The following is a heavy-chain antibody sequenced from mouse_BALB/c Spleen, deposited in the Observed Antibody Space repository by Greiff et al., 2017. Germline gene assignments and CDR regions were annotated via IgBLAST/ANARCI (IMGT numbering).Heavy chain of an antibody. CDR1: GFTFSDYY. D-gene: IGHD2-4*01. J-gene: IGHJ3*01. CDR3: ARGDYDETWFAY. V-gene: IGHV5-4*02. Sequence: EVKLVESGGGLVKPGGSLKLSCAASGFTFSDYYMYWVRQTPEKRLEWVATISDGGSYTYYPDSVKGRFTISRDNAKNNLYLQMSSLKSEDTAMYYCARGDYDETWFAYWGQGTLVTVSA. CDR2: ISDGGSYT.